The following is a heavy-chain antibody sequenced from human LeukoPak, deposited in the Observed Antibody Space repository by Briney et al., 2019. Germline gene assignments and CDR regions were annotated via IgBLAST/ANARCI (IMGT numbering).Heavy chain of an antibody. J-gene: IGHJ4*02. CDR3: ARGSIAARVSTYYFDY. V-gene: IGHV4-34*01. Sequence: SETLSLTCAVYGGSFSGYYWSWIRQPPGKGLEWIGEINHSGSTNYNPSLKSRVTISVDTSKNQFSLKLSSVTAADAAVYYCARGSIAARVSTYYFDYWGQGTLVTVSS. D-gene: IGHD6-6*01. CDR2: INHSGST. CDR1: GGSFSGYY.